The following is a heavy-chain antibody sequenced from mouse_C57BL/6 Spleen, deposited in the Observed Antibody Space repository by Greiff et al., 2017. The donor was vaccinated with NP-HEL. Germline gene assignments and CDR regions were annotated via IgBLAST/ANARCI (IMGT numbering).Heavy chain of an antibody. CDR1: GYTFTSYW. V-gene: IGHV1-55*01. CDR3: ARSDYSNFWFAY. Sequence: QVQLQQSGAELVKPGASVKMSCKASGYTFTSYWITWVKQRPGQGLEWIGDIYPGSGSTNYNEKFKSKATLTVDTSSSTAYMQLSSLTSEDSAVYYCARSDYSNFWFAYWGQGTLVTVSA. D-gene: IGHD2-5*01. CDR2: IYPGSGST. J-gene: IGHJ3*01.